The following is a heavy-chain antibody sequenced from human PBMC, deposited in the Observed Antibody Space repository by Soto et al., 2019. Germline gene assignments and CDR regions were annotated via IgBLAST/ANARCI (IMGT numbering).Heavy chain of an antibody. CDR3: ARELGPTDSVRLDV. CDR2: INPDKDDR. J-gene: IGHJ6*02. Sequence: QVQLVQSGAEVKKPGASVKVSCKASGYKFINYFISWVRQAPGQGLEWMGWINPDKDDRKYAEKFQGRVTMTTDTFTSKAYMELGNLRFDDTAVYYCARELGPTDSVRLDVWGQGTTVTISS. V-gene: IGHV1-18*04. D-gene: IGHD3-10*02. CDR1: GYKFINYF.